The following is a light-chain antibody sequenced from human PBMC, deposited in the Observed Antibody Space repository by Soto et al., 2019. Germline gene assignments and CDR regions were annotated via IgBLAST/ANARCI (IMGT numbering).Light chain of an antibody. V-gene: IGLV2-11*01. CDR2: DVS. CDR3: CSYAGSYTLV. Sequence: QSALTQPRSVSGSPGQSVTISCTGTSSDVGGYNYVSWYQQHPGKAPKLMIYDVSKRPSGVPDRFSGSKSGNTASLTISGLPAEDEDDYYCCSYAGSYTLVVGGGTKLTVL. CDR1: SSDVGGYNY. J-gene: IGLJ2*01.